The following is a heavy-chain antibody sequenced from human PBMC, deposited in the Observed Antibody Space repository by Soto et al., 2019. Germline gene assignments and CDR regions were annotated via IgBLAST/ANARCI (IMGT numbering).Heavy chain of an antibody. Sequence: GASVKVSCKASGYTFTSYGISWVRQAPGQGLEWMGWISAYNGNTNYAQKLQGRVTMTTDTSTSTAYMELRSLRSDDTAVYYCAGFVWGYDILTGYYLGHYGMDVWGQGTTVTVSS. J-gene: IGHJ6*02. V-gene: IGHV1-18*04. CDR2: ISAYNGNT. D-gene: IGHD3-9*01. CDR3: AGFVWGYDILTGYYLGHYGMDV. CDR1: GYTFTSYG.